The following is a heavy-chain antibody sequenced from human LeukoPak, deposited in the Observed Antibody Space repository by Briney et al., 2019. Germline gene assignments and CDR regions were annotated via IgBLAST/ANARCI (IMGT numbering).Heavy chain of an antibody. Sequence: ASLKVSCKTSGYTFTSYGISWLRQAPGQGLEWMGWISAYKGDTDYAQKFQGRLTVTRDTSTSTVYMELQNLTSDDTAVYYCARADIIVVAAVAPVASAFEYWGQGALITVS. D-gene: IGHD2-15*01. CDR3: ARADIIVVAAVAPVASAFEY. CDR1: GYTFTSYG. CDR2: ISAYKGDT. J-gene: IGHJ4*02. V-gene: IGHV1-18*01.